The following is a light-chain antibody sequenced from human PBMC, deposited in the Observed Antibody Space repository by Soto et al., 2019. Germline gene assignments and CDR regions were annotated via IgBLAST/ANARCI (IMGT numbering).Light chain of an antibody. CDR2: GAS. CDR1: HSVSSSY. V-gene: IGKV3-20*01. J-gene: IGKJ5*01. CDR3: QQYRSSPPIT. Sequence: EIVLTQSPGTLSLSPGERATLSCRASHSVSSSYLAWYQQKPGQAPRLLIYGASSRATGIPDRFSGSGSGTDFTLTISRLEPEDFAVYYCQQYRSSPPITFGQGTRLEMK.